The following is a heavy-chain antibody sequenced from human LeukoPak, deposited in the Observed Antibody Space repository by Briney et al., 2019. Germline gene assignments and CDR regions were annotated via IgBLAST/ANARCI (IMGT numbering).Heavy chain of an antibody. CDR2: IYYSGST. V-gene: IGHV4-39*07. Sequence: SETLSLTCTVSGGSITSSDYWWAWIRLPPGRGLEWIASIYYSGSTYYNPPLKSRATISVDTSKNQFSLKLSSVTAADAAVYFCARRSSSWYYFEDWGQGTLVTVSS. D-gene: IGHD6-13*01. J-gene: IGHJ4*02. CDR1: GGSITSSDYW. CDR3: ARRSSSWYYFED.